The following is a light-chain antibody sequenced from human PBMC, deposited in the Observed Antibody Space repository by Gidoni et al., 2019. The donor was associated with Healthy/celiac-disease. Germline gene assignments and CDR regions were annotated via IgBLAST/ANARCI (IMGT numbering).Light chain of an antibody. J-gene: IGKJ2*01. CDR3: QQYNSSPMYT. CDR2: KAS. CDR1: QSISSW. Sequence: IQMTQSPSTLSSSVGDRVTITCRASQSISSWLSWYQQKPGKAPKLLIYKASSLESGVPSRFSGSGSGTEFTLTISSMQPDDFATYYCQQYNSSPMYTFGQGTKLEIK. V-gene: IGKV1-5*03.